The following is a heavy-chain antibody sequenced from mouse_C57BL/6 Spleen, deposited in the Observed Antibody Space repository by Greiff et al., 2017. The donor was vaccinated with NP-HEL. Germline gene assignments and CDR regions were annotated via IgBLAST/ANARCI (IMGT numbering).Heavy chain of an antibody. J-gene: IGHJ4*01. D-gene: IGHD2-4*01. CDR2: INYDGSST. CDR1: GFTFSDYY. V-gene: IGHV5-16*01. Sequence: EVKLMESEGGLVQPGSSMKLSCTASGFTFSDYYMAWVRQVPEKGLEWVANINYDGSSTYYLDSLKSRFIISRDNAKNILYLQMSSLKSEDTATYYCARDNYYDYDDYAMDYWGQGTSVTVSS. CDR3: ARDNYYDYDDYAMDY.